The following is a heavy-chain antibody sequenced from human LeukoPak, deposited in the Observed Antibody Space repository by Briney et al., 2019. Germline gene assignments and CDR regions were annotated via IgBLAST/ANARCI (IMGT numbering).Heavy chain of an antibody. J-gene: IGHJ4*02. V-gene: IGHV3-30*02. Sequence: GGSLRLSCAASGFTFSSYGMHWVRQAPGKGLEWVTFIRYDGSNKYYAGSVKGRFTISRDNAKNSLYLQMNSLRAEDTAVYYCARDRRYYDSSGYYSVFDYWGQGTLVTVSS. CDR1: GFTFSSYG. D-gene: IGHD3-22*01. CDR3: ARDRRYYDSSGYYSVFDY. CDR2: IRYDGSNK.